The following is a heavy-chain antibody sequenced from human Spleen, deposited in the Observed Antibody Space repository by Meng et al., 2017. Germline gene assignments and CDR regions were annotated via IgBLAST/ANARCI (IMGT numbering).Heavy chain of an antibody. V-gene: IGHV1-18*01. J-gene: IGHJ6*02. CDR2: ISAYNGNT. D-gene: IGHD6-13*01. Sequence: ASVKVSCKASGYTFTSYGISWVRQAPGQGLEWMGWISAYNGNTNYAQKLQGRVTMTTDTSTSTAYMELRSLRSDDTAVYYCARDRDSSSRYYYYGMDVWGQGTTVTVSS. CDR3: ARDRDSSSRYYYYGMDV. CDR1: GYTFTSYG.